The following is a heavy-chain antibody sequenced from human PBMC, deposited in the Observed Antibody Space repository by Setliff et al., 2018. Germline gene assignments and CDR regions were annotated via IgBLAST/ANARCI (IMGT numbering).Heavy chain of an antibody. J-gene: IGHJ3*02. V-gene: IGHV4-61*02. CDR3: ARGRMRGSCSGPSCTYDPFDI. CDR2: LHTSGST. CDR1: GASINSGTYY. D-gene: IGHD2-2*01. Sequence: SETLSLTCAVSGASINSGTYYWSWIRQPAGKGLEWVGRLHTSGSTTYNPSLQSRVTISVDTSKNQCSLILRSVTAADTAVYYCARGRMRGSCSGPSCTYDPFDIWGQGTPVTVSS.